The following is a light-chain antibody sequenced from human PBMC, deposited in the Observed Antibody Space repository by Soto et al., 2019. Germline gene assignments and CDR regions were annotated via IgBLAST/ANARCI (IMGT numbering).Light chain of an antibody. CDR3: QQYSSSSLS. Sequence: EIVLTQSPGTLSLSPGERATLSCRASQSVSSSYLAWYQQKPRQAPRLLIYGASSRATGIPDRFSGSGCGTDFTLTIRRLEPEEFAVYYCQQYSSSSLSFGGGTKVEIK. CDR2: GAS. V-gene: IGKV3-20*01. J-gene: IGKJ4*01. CDR1: QSVSSSY.